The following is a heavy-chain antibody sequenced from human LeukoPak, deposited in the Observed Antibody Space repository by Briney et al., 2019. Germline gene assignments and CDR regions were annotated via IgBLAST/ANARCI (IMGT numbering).Heavy chain of an antibody. V-gene: IGHV3-21*01. CDR1: GFTFSSYA. CDR2: ISGSSDYI. D-gene: IGHD4-17*01. Sequence: GGSLRLSCAASGFTFSSYAMKWVRQAPGKGLEWVSSISGSSDYIYYGDSVKGRFTISRDNAKNSLYLQMNSLRAEDTAVYYCARDHYGDYYFDYWGRGTLVTVSS. CDR3: ARDHYGDYYFDY. J-gene: IGHJ4*02.